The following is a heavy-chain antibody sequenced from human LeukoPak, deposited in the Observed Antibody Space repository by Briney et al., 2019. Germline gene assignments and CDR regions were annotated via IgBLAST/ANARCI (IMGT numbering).Heavy chain of an antibody. CDR3: ARERFGTFDY. Sequence: ASVKVSCKASAYTSNSYGISWVRQAPGQGLEWMGWISAYNGNTNYAQKLQGRVTMTIDTSTSTAYMELRSLRSDDTAVYYCARERFGTFDYWGQGTLVTVSS. D-gene: IGHD3-16*01. CDR2: ISAYNGNT. V-gene: IGHV1-18*01. J-gene: IGHJ4*02. CDR1: AYTSNSYG.